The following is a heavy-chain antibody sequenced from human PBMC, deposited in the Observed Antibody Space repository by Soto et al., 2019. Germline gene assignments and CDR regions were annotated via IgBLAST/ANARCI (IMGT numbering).Heavy chain of an antibody. CDR1: GDSVSSNSAA. V-gene: IGHV6-1*01. D-gene: IGHD6-13*01. CDR2: KYYRSKWFN. J-gene: IGHJ4*02. CDR3: ARGYQAFDY. Sequence: QVQLQQSGPGLVKHSQTLSLTCAISGDSVSSNSAAWNWSRQSPSRGLEWLGRKYYRSKWFNNYALSENRRITINPDTSKDQFSLLLISVTPEETAVYYCARGYQAFDYWGQGTLVTVSS.